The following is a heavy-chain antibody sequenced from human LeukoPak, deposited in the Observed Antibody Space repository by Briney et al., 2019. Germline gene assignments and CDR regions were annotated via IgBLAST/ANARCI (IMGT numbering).Heavy chain of an antibody. V-gene: IGHV4-59*12. Sequence: SETLSLTCIVSGGSISPYYWSWIRQPPGKGLEWIGYIYYSGSTNYNPSLKSRVTISVDTSKNQFSLKLSSVTAADTAVYYCARDYGGSFDYWGQGTLVTVSS. CDR2: IYYSGST. D-gene: IGHD4-23*01. J-gene: IGHJ4*02. CDR3: ARDYGGSFDY. CDR1: GGSISPYY.